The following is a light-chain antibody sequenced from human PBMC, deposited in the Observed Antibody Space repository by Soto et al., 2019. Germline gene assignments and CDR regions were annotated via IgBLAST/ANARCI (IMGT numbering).Light chain of an antibody. Sequence: DIQMTQSPSSLSASVGDRVTITCRASQGIRNNLGWYQQKPGKAPKRLIYAASSLQSGVPSRFSGSGSGTEFTLTINSLQPEDFAVYYCQQYNNWPPITFGQGTRLEIK. CDR2: AAS. CDR1: QGIRNN. V-gene: IGKV1-17*01. J-gene: IGKJ5*01. CDR3: QQYNNWPPIT.